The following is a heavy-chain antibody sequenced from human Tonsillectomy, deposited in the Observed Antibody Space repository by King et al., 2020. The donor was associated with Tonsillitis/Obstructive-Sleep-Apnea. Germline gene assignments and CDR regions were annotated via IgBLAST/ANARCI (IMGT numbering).Heavy chain of an antibody. V-gene: IGHV4-31*03. CDR1: GGSISSGGYY. CDR3: ARGRGWGSYYFDY. J-gene: IGHJ4*02. CDR2: IYYSGST. Sequence: MQLQESGPGLVKPSQTLSLTCTVSGGSISSGGYYWSWIRRHPGKGLEWIGYIYYSGSTYYNPSLKSRVTISVDTSKNQFSLKLSSVTAADTAVYYCARGRGWGSYYFDYWGQGTLVTVSS. D-gene: IGHD7-27*01.